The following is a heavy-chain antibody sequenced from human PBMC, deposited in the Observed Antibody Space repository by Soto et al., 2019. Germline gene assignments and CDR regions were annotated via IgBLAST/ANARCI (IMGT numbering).Heavy chain of an antibody. D-gene: IGHD6-13*01. CDR2: IYYSGST. CDR3: ARTRSGTFDY. Sequence: PSETLSLTCTVSGASVSSGSYYWSWIRQPPGKGLEWIGYIYYSGSTNYNPSLKSRVTISVDTSKNQFSLKLSSVTAADTAVYYCARTRSGTFDYWGQGTLVTVSS. CDR1: GASVSSGSYY. J-gene: IGHJ4*02. V-gene: IGHV4-61*01.